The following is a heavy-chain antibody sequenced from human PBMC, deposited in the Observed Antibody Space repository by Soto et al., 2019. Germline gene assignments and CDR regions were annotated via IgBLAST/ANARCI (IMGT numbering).Heavy chain of an antibody. V-gene: IGHV3-33*01. Sequence: QVQLVESGGGVVQPGRSLRLSCAASGFTFSSYGMHWVRQAPGKGLECVAVIWYDGSNKYYADSVKGRFTISRDNSKNTLYLQMNSLRAEDTAVYYCARDYCSGGSCYRFFDYWGQGTLVTVSS. CDR3: ARDYCSGGSCYRFFDY. CDR2: IWYDGSNK. CDR1: GFTFSSYG. J-gene: IGHJ4*02. D-gene: IGHD2-15*01.